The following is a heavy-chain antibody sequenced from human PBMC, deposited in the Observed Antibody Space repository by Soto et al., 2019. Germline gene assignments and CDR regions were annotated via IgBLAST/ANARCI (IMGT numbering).Heavy chain of an antibody. CDR2: FRSSGDDGTT. V-gene: IGHV3-23*01. D-gene: IGHD3-10*01. CDR1: GFTFSSYS. CDR3: AKKVNSGPGSQYFDY. J-gene: IGHJ4*02. Sequence: EVQLLESGGGLVQPGGSLRLSCAASGFTFSSYSMSWVRQAPGKGLEWVSGFRSSGDDGTTYYADSVKGRFTISRDNSKNQLFLQMDNLRAEDTAIYYCAKKVNSGPGSQYFDYWGQGTLVTVSS.